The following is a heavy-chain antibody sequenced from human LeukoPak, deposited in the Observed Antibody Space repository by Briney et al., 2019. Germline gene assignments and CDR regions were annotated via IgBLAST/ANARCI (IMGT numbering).Heavy chain of an antibody. CDR2: IYNSDST. CDR3: VRQGNYDRSLSWFDP. Sequence: SETLSLTCTVSGGSISSYYWSWIRQPPGKGLEWIGHIYNSDSTKYNPSLKSRVTISVDTSKNQFSLKLGSVTAADTAMYYCVRQGNYDRSLSWFDPWGQGTLVTVSS. CDR1: GGSISSYY. D-gene: IGHD3-22*01. V-gene: IGHV4-59*08. J-gene: IGHJ5*02.